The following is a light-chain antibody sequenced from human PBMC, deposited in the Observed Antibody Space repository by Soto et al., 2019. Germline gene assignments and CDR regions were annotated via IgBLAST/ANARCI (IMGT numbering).Light chain of an antibody. Sequence: QSALTQPPSASGSPGQSVTISCTGTSSDVGGYNYVSWYQQHPGKAPTLVIYEVSERPSGVPDRFSGSKSGNTASLTVSGLQAEDEAHYYCSSYAGSHNFVVFGGGTKLTVL. CDR1: SSDVGGYNY. J-gene: IGLJ2*01. V-gene: IGLV2-8*01. CDR3: SSYAGSHNFVV. CDR2: EVS.